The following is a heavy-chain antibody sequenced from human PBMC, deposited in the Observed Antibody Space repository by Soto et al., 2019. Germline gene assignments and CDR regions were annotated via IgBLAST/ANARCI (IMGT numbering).Heavy chain of an antibody. CDR3: ASRKSSPYFDY. CDR1: GGSISSGDYY. Sequence: TSETLSLTCTVSGGSISSGDYYWSWIRQPPGKGLEWIGYIYYSGSTYYNPSLKSRVTISVDTSKNQFSLKLSSVTAADTAVYYCASRKSSPYFDYWGQGTLVTAPQ. V-gene: IGHV4-30-4*01. D-gene: IGHD3-10*01. CDR2: IYYSGST. J-gene: IGHJ4*02.